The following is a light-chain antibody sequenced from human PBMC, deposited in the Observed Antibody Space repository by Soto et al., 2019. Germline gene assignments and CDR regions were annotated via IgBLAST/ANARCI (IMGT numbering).Light chain of an antibody. Sequence: QSALTQPASVSGSPGQSITISCTGTSSDVGGYNYVSWYQQHPGKAPKLMIYXXXXRXXXXXXXXXXSKSGNTASLTISGLXXEXEXXXXCSSYTSSSTPYVFGTGTKLTVL. CDR1: SSDVGGYNY. CDR3: SSYTSSSTPYV. CDR2: XXX. V-gene: IGLV2-14*01. J-gene: IGLJ1*01.